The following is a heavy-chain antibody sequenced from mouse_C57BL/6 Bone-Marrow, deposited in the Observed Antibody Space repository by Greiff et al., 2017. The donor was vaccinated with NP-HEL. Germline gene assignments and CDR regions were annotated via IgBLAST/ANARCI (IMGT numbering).Heavy chain of an antibody. V-gene: IGHV1-5*01. CDR1: GYTFTSYW. D-gene: IGHD2-2*01. J-gene: IGHJ1*03. CDR3: TSSTMVTTRRYWYFDV. Sequence: EVQLQQSGTVLARPGASVKMSCKTSGYTFTSYWMHWVNQRPGQGLEWIGAIYPGNSDTSYNQKFKGKAKLTAVTSASTAYMELSSLTNEDSAVYYCTSSTMVTTRRYWYFDVWGTGTTVTVSS. CDR2: IYPGNSDT.